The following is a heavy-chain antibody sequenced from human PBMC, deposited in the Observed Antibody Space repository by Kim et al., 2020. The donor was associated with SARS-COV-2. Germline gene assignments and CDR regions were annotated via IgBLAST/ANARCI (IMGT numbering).Heavy chain of an antibody. J-gene: IGHJ6*02. Sequence: ASVKVSCKASGYTFTSYAMNWVRQAPGQGLEWMGWINTNTGNPTYAQGFTGRFVFSLDTSVSTAYLQISSLKAEDTAVYYCARDGRLRLPPYYYYGMDVWGQGTTVTVSS. D-gene: IGHD1-1*01. CDR1: GYTFTSYA. CDR2: INTNTGNP. CDR3: ARDGRLRLPPYYYYGMDV. V-gene: IGHV7-4-1*02.